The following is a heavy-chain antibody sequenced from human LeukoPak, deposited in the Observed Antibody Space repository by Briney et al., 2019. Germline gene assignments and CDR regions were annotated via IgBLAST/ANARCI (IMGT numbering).Heavy chain of an antibody. D-gene: IGHD6-13*01. CDR2: ISSSSSYI. Sequence: GGSLRLSCAASGVTFSSYSMNWVRQAPGKGLEWVSSISSSSSYIYYADSVKGRFTISRDNAKNSLYLQMNSLRAEDTAVYYCARGRTGIAAAGKRADDAFDIWGQGTMVTVSS. J-gene: IGHJ3*02. V-gene: IGHV3-21*01. CDR1: GVTFSSYS. CDR3: ARGRTGIAAAGKRADDAFDI.